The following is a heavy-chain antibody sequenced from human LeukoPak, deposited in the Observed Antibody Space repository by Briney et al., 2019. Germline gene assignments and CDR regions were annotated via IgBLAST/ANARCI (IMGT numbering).Heavy chain of an antibody. D-gene: IGHD2-2*01. CDR2: ISGSGGST. J-gene: IGHJ5*02. CDR3: AKGRSSIVIPTGGFDP. CDR1: GVTFSSYA. Sequence: PGGSLRLSCAVSGVTFSSYAMSWVRQAPGKGLEWVSTISGSGGSTYYADSVKGRFTISRDNSKNTLYLQMNSLRAEDTAVYYCAKGRSSIVIPTGGFDPWGQGTLVTVSS. V-gene: IGHV3-23*01.